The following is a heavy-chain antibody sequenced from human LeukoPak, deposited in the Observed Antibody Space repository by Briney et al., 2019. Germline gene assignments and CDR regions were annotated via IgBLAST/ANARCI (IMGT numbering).Heavy chain of an antibody. D-gene: IGHD6-13*01. J-gene: IGHJ6*03. CDR2: INQRGSEI. V-gene: IGHV3-7*01. Sequence: RSLRLSCDASGSTFPNHWMAWVRQAPGQGLEWMGKINQRGSEIYYGDSVRGRFTISRDNAKNSLYLQMNRLRAEDTAVYYCARDLIAAAGISGVYYYYMDVWGKGTTVTVSS. CDR3: ARDLIAAAGISGVYYYYMDV. CDR1: GSTFPNHW.